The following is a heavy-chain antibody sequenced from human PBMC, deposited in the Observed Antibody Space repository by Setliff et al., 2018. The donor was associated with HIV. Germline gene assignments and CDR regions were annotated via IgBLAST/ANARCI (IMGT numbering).Heavy chain of an antibody. V-gene: IGHV4-39*01. CDR3: ARLRYCSDGGCHYLYYDFDS. Sequence: PSETLSLTCTVSGGSISSSTYLWGWIRQPPGKGLEWIGTIYYTGNTYYNPSLKSRVTISGDTSNHQCSLKLSSVTAADTAVYYCARLRYCSDGGCHYLYYDFDSWCQGTLVTSPQ. CDR1: GGSISSSTYL. D-gene: IGHD2-15*01. J-gene: IGHJ4*02. CDR2: IYYTGNT.